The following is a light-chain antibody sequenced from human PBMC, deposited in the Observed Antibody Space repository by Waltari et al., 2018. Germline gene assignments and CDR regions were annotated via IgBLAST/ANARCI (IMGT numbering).Light chain of an antibody. J-gene: IGKJ2*03. CDR2: GAS. CDR1: QTVRSDY. CDR3: QQSGTSHS. Sequence: ILLTQSPGTLSLSPGDRATLSCWATQTVRSDYLAWYQQKPGQAPRLLFYGASTRATGIPAVFRGRRSGPAFSLPLDRLIPYTVALYYCQQSGTSHSFGQGTKLEI. V-gene: IGKV3-20*01.